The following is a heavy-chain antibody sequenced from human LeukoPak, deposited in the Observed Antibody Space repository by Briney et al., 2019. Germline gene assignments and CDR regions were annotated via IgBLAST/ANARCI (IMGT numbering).Heavy chain of an antibody. D-gene: IGHD1-26*01. CDR1: GGSISSYY. CDR3: ARGEGIVGATFHY. CDR2: IYYSGST. J-gene: IGHJ4*02. Sequence: PSGTLSLTCTVSGGSISSYYWSWIRQPPGKGLEWIGYIYYSGSTNYNPSLKSRVTISVDTSKNQFSLKLSSVTAADTAVYYCARGEGIVGATFHYWGQGTLVTVSS. V-gene: IGHV4-59*01.